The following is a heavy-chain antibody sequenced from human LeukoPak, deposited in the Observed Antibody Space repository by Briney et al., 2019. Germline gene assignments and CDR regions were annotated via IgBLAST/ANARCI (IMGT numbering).Heavy chain of an antibody. CDR2: IYPGDSDT. J-gene: IGHJ3*02. CDR1: GYTFTSYW. V-gene: IGHV5-51*01. Sequence: GESLKISCKGSGYTFTSYWIGWVRQMPGKGLEWMGIIYPGDSDTRHSPSFQGQVTISADKSISTAYLQWSSLKASDTAMYYCAISMSATYYYDSSGYFNDAFDIWGQGTMVTVSS. D-gene: IGHD3-22*01. CDR3: AISMSATYYYDSSGYFNDAFDI.